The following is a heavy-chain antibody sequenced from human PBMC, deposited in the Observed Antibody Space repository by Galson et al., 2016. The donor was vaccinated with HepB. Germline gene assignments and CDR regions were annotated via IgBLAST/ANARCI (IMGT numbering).Heavy chain of an antibody. CDR1: GFNVNNNY. Sequence: SLRLSCAASGFNVNNNYMSWVRQAPGKGLECVSIIYNGGSTYYADSVKGRFTISRDNSKNTLYLQMNNLRAEDTAVYYCASQWRELRWVYFDYWGQGTLVTVSS. CDR3: ASQWRELRWVYFDY. J-gene: IGHJ4*02. V-gene: IGHV3-53*01. D-gene: IGHD1-26*01. CDR2: IYNGGST.